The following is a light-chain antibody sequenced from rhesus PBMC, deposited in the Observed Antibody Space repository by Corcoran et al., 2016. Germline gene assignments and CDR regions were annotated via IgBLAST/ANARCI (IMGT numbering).Light chain of an antibody. CDR3: CSYRTGSDYI. J-gene: IGLJ1*01. CDR2: EVN. V-gene: IGLV2S9*01. CDR1: SSDIGVYND. Sequence: QSDLTKPPSVSKSLGQSVTISCTGTSSDIGVYNDVSWYHQRPDTVPRLLIYEVNKRPSGVSDRFSGSKSGNTASLTISGLQAEDEADYYCCSYRTGSDYIFGTGTRLTVL.